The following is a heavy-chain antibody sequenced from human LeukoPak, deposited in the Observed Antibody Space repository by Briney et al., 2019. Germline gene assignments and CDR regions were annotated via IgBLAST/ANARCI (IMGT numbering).Heavy chain of an antibody. J-gene: IGHJ4*02. Sequence: GGSLRLSCAASGFTFSSYAMHWVRQAPGKGLEWVAVISYDGSNKYYADSVKGRLTISRDNSKNTLYLQMNSLRAEDTAVYYCARDKVAVAGTALDYWGQGTLVTVSS. CDR2: ISYDGSNK. CDR1: GFTFSSYA. D-gene: IGHD6-19*01. V-gene: IGHV3-30-3*01. CDR3: ARDKVAVAGTALDY.